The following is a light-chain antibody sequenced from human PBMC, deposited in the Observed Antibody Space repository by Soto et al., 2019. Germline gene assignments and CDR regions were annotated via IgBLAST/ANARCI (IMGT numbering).Light chain of an antibody. CDR3: QQYHILHKL. CDR1: QSVSSN. Sequence: EIVMTQSPATLSVSPGERATLSCRASQSVSSNLAWYQQKPGQAPRRLIYGASTRATGIPARFSASGSGIECIFTISSCTAIDFAFDYGQQYHILHKLFGQGTKVAIK. CDR2: GAS. V-gene: IGKV3-15*01. J-gene: IGKJ1*01.